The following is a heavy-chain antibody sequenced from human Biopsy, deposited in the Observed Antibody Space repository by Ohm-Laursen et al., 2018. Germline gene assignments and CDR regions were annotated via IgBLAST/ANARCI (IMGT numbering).Heavy chain of an antibody. CDR2: ISSSGRTM. CDR1: GFSFSDYY. Sequence: GSLRLSCAASGFSFSDYYMIWIRQAPGKGLEWVSYISSSGRTMHYADSVKGRFTISRDNANKSLYLQMNSLRAEDTAVYYCATTRSFDNWGQRTLVTVSS. CDR3: ATTRSFDN. V-gene: IGHV3-11*01. J-gene: IGHJ4*02. D-gene: IGHD5-24*01.